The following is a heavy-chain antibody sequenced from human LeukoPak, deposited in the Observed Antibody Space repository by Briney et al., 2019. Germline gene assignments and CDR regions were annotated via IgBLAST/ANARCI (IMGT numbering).Heavy chain of an antibody. V-gene: IGHV1-69*04. CDR1: GGTFSSYA. J-gene: IGHJ4*02. Sequence: GASVKVSCKASGGTFSSYAISWVRQAPGQGLEWMGRIIPILGIANYAQKFQGRVTITADKSTSTAYMELSSLRSEDTAVYYCAVDLNVLDMFDYWGQGTLVTVSS. CDR2: IIPILGIA. CDR3: AVDLNVLDMFDY. D-gene: IGHD2-2*03.